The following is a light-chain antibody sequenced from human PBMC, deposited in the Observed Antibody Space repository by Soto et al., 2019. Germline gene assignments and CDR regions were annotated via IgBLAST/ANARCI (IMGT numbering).Light chain of an antibody. J-gene: IGKJ4*01. CDR1: QGINNW. V-gene: IGKV1D-12*01. CDR2: DAS. CDR3: QQANSFPFT. Sequence: DFQMTQSPSSVSASVGGRVTITCRASQGINNWLAWYQQKPGKAPNLLIYDASTLQSGVPSRFSGSGSGTDFTLTISSPQPEDFATYYCQQANSFPFTFGGGTKVDIK.